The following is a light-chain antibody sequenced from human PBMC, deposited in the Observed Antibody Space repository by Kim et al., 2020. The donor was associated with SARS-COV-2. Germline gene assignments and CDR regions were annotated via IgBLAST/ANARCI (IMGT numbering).Light chain of an antibody. Sequence: QAGLTQPPSVSKGLRQTATLTCSGNSNNVGNQGAAWLQQVQGHPPKLLSYRNNKRPSGISDILSASRSGSTASLTITGLQPEDEADYYCSAWDSSLSAWVFGGGTKRTVL. CDR3: SAWDSSLSAWV. CDR1: SNNVGNQG. J-gene: IGLJ3*02. CDR2: RNN. V-gene: IGLV10-54*04.